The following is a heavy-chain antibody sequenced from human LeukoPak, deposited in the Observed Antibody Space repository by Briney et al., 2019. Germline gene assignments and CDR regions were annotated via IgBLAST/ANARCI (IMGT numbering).Heavy chain of an antibody. CDR2: IYYRGST. CDR1: GGSISSYY. Sequence: SETLSLTCTVSGGSISSYYWSWVRQPPGKGLEWIGYIYYRGSTNYNPPLKSRVTISVDTSKNQFSLKLSSVTAADSAIYFCARGDFDASGYSVPFDYWGQGALVTVSS. V-gene: IGHV4-59*01. J-gene: IGHJ4*02. CDR3: ARGDFDASGYSVPFDY. D-gene: IGHD3-22*01.